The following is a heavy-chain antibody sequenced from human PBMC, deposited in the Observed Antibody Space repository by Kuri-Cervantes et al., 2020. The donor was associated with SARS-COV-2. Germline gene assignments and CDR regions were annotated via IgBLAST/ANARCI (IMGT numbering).Heavy chain of an antibody. J-gene: IGHJ4*02. CDR2: IKQDGSEK. CDR3: ARDRRGNLGGSGDY. D-gene: IGHD3-10*01. CDR1: GFTFSDHY. Sequence: GESLKISCAASGFTFSDHYMDWVRQAPGKGLEWVANIKQDGSEKYYVDSVKGRFTISRDNAKNSLYLQMNSLRAEDTAVYYCARDRRGNLGGSGDYWGQETLVTVSS. V-gene: IGHV3-7*03.